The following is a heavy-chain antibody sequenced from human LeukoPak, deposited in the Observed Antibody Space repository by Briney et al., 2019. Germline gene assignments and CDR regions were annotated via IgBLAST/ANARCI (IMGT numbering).Heavy chain of an antibody. CDR3: AKDVDIVASNYYFDY. V-gene: IGHV3-30*18. Sequence: TGGSLRLSCAASGFTFSSYGMHWVRQAPGKGLEWVAVISYNGNNKYYADSVRGRFTISRDNSKNTLYLQMNSLRAEDTAVYYCAKDVDIVASNYYFDYWGQGTLVTVSS. CDR1: GFTFSSYG. D-gene: IGHD5-12*01. J-gene: IGHJ4*02. CDR2: ISYNGNNK.